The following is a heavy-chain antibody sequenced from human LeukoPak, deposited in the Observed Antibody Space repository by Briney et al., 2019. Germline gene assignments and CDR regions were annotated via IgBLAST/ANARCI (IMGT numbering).Heavy chain of an antibody. CDR1: GFTFSSYE. D-gene: IGHD5-18*01. V-gene: IGHV3-23*01. J-gene: IGHJ4*02. Sequence: PGGSLRLSCAASGFTFSSYEMNWVRQAPGKGLEWVSAISGSGGSTFYADSVKGRFTISRDNSKNTLYLQMNSLRAEDTAVYYCAKFRGYSYGPIGYWGQGTLVTVSS. CDR3: AKFRGYSYGPIGY. CDR2: ISGSGGST.